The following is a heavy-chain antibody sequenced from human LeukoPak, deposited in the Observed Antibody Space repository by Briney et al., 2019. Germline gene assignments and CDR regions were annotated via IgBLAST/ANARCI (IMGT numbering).Heavy chain of an antibody. CDR3: ARDSYYDSVGYSLPFDY. CDR1: GFTFSSYW. CDR2: IKQDGSEK. J-gene: IGHJ4*02. V-gene: IGHV3-7*01. D-gene: IGHD3-22*01. Sequence: GSLRLSCSASGFTFSSYWVSWVRQAPGKGLEWVANIKQDGSEKYYVDSVKGRFTISRDNAKNSLYLQMNSLRAEDTAVYYCARDSYYDSVGYSLPFDYWGQGTLVTVSS.